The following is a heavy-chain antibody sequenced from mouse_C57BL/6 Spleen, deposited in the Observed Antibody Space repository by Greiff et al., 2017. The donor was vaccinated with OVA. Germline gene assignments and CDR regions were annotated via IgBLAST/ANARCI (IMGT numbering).Heavy chain of an antibody. V-gene: IGHV1-5*01. J-gene: IGHJ4*01. CDR2: IYPGNSDT. D-gene: IGHD4-1*01. Sequence: VQLQQSGTVLARPGASVKMSCKTSGYTFTSYWMHWVKQRPGQGLEWIGAIYPGNSDTSYNQKFKGKAKLTAVTSASTAYMELSSLTTEDSAVYDGTGGGGNWEGAGGMDYWGQGTSVTVSS. CDR1: GYTFTSYW. CDR3: TGGGGNWEGAGGMDY.